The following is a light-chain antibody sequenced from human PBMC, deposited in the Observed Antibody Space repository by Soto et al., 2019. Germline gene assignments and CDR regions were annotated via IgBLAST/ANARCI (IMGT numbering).Light chain of an antibody. V-gene: IGLV2-14*01. CDR2: EVS. CDR3: FSYTTSSAPYV. J-gene: IGLJ1*01. CDR1: TSDVGDYNY. Sequence: QSVLTQPASVSGSPGQPITISCTGTTSDVGDYNYVSWYQQHPGKVPKLLIYEVSNRPSGVSYRFSGSKSGNTASLTISGLQAEDEASYYCFSYTTSSAPYVFGTGTKV.